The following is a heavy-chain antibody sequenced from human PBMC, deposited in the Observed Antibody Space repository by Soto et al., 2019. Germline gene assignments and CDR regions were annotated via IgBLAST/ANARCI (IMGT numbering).Heavy chain of an antibody. CDR2: IRSKAYGGTT. V-gene: IGHV3-49*03. D-gene: IGHD6-19*01. Sequence: GGSLRLSCTASGFTFSDYAMSWFRQAPGKGLEWVGFIRSKAYGGTTEYAASVKGRFTISRDDSKSIAYLQMNSLKTEDTAVYYCTRDKGYSSGWYGGFVDYSGQGTLVIVSA. CDR3: TRDKGYSSGWYGGFVDY. CDR1: GFTFSDYA. J-gene: IGHJ4*02.